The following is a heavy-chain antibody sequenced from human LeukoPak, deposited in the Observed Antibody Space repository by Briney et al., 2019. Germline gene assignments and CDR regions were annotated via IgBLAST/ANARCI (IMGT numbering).Heavy chain of an antibody. Sequence: SETLSLTCTVSGGSISSYYWSWIRQPPGQGLEWIAYIHSSGHTNYNPSLQSRVTISVDTSKNQFSLKVSSVTAADTAVYYCAKRQGPNSGSYDYFDPWGQGTLVTVSS. CDR2: IHSSGHT. J-gene: IGHJ5*02. V-gene: IGHV4-4*09. CDR3: AKRQGPNSGSYDYFDP. D-gene: IGHD1-26*01. CDR1: GGSISSYY.